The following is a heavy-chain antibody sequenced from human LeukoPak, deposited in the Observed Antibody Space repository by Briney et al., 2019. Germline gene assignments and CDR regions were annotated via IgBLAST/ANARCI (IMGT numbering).Heavy chain of an antibody. Sequence: PGGSLRLSCVASGFPFSNYAMSWVRQAPGKGLEWVSAITGSGTNRYYADSLKGRFTTSRDNSKNTVFLQMNSLRHEDTAIYYCVIWGDYDVLTGYYVPDYWGQGTLVSVAS. CDR2: ITGSGTNR. J-gene: IGHJ4*02. V-gene: IGHV3-23*01. D-gene: IGHD3-9*01. CDR1: GFPFSNYA. CDR3: VIWGDYDVLTGYYVPDY.